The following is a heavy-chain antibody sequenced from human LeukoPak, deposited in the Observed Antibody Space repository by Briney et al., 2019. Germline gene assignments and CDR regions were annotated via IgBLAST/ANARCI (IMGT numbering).Heavy chain of an antibody. J-gene: IGHJ4*02. CDR3: ARLSSGSHPNFDY. CDR2: IYYSGST. Sequence: SETLSFTCTVSGGSISSSSYYWGWIRQPPGKGLEWIGSIYYSGSTYYNPSLKSRVTISVDTSKNQFSLKLSSVTAADTAVYYCARLSSGSHPNFDYWGQGTLVTVSS. D-gene: IGHD3-22*01. CDR1: GGSISSSSYY. V-gene: IGHV4-39*01.